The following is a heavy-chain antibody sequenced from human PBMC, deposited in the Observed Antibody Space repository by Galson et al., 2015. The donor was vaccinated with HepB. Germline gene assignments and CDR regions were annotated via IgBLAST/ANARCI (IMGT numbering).Heavy chain of an antibody. D-gene: IGHD6-19*01. Sequence: SVKVSCKASGSTFTDYYIQWVRQAPGQGLEWMGWITPKRGDTNYAQTFKGRVTMTRDTSISTAYLEVSGLRSDDTAMYFCASDDGYNSGWGYWGQGTLVTVSS. J-gene: IGHJ4*02. CDR2: ITPKRGDT. CDR3: ASDDGYNSGWGY. V-gene: IGHV1-2*02. CDR1: GSTFTDYY.